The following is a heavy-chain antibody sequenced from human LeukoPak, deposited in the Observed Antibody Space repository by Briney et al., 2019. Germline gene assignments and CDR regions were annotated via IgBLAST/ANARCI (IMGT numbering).Heavy chain of an antibody. D-gene: IGHD6-13*01. V-gene: IGHV1-3*01. J-gene: IGHJ4*02. CDR1: GYTFTSYA. Sequence: ASVKVSCKASGYTFTSYAMHWVRQAPGQRLEWMGWINAGNGNTKYSQKFQGRVTITRDTSASTAYMELGSLRSEDTTVYYCARVGAAAGPYYFDYWGQGTLVTVSS. CDR3: ARVGAAAGPYYFDY. CDR2: INAGNGNT.